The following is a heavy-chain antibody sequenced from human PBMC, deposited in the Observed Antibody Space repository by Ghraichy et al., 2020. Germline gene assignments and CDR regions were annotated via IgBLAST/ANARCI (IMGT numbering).Heavy chain of an antibody. J-gene: IGHJ4*02. CDR2: IYHSGST. V-gene: IGHV4-39*01. Sequence: SETLSLTCTVSGGSISSSSYYWGWIRQPPGKGLEWIGSIYHSGSTYYNPSLKSRVTISVDTSKNQFSLRLNSVTAADTAVYYCARHPPLGGPEYWGQGTLVTVSS. CDR1: GGSISSSSYY. CDR3: ARHPPLGGPEY.